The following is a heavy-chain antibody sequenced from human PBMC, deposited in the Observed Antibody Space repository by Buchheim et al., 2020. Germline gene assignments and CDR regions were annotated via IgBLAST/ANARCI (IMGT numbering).Heavy chain of an antibody. CDR1: GFTFSSYG. CDR2: ISYDGSNK. CDR3: AKSYYYDSSGYYYRLGTGGRSGFDY. D-gene: IGHD3-22*01. V-gene: IGHV3-30*18. Sequence: QVQLVESGGGVVQPGRSLRLSCAASGFTFSSYGMHWVRQAPGKGLEWVAVISYDGSNKYYADSVKGRFTISRDNSKNTLYLQMNSLRAEDTAVYYCAKSYYYDSSGYYYRLGTGGRSGFDYWGQGTL. J-gene: IGHJ4*02.